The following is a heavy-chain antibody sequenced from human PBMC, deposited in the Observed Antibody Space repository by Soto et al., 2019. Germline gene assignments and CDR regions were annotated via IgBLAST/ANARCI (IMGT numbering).Heavy chain of an antibody. Sequence: QVQLQQWGAGLLKPSETLSLTCAVYGGSFSGYYWTWIRQPTGTGLEWIGEINHSGSNNYNPSLKSRLTIAVDTANNQFSLKLSSVSAADTAVYYCARDKITGLFDYWGQGTLVTVSS. CDR2: INHSGSN. D-gene: IGHD2-8*02. J-gene: IGHJ4*02. V-gene: IGHV4-34*01. CDR3: ARDKITGLFDY. CDR1: GGSFSGYY.